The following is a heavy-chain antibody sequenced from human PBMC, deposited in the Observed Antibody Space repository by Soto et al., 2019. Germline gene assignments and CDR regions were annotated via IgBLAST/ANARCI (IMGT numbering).Heavy chain of an antibody. CDR2: IYWNDDK. D-gene: IGHD3-22*01. V-gene: IGHV2-5*01. CDR3: AHSPDNSDYYDSSGYYYSY. CDR1: GFSLSTSGVG. J-gene: IGHJ4*02. Sequence: QITLKESGPTLVKPTQTLTLTCTFSGFSLSTSGVGVGWIRQPPGKALEWLALIYWNDDKRYSPSLKSGLTITKDTSKNQVVLTMTNMDPVDTATYYCAHSPDNSDYYDSSGYYYSYWGQGTLVTVSS.